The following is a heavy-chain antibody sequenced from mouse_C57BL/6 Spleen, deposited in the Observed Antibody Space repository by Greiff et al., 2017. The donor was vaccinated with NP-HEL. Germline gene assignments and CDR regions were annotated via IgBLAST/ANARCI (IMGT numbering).Heavy chain of an antibody. CDR3: ARSRYYGSSQYYFDY. CDR1: GYAFSSSW. CDR2: IYPGDGAT. Sequence: QVQLQQSGPELVKPGASVKISCKASGYAFSSSWMNWVKQRPGKGLEWIGRIYPGDGATNYNGKFKGKATLTADKSSSTAYMQLSSLTSEDSAVYFCARSRYYGSSQYYFDYWGKGTTLTVSS. J-gene: IGHJ2*01. D-gene: IGHD1-1*01. V-gene: IGHV1-82*01.